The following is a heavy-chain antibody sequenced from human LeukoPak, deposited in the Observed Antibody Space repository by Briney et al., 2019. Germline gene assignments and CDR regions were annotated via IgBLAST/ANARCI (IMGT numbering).Heavy chain of an antibody. CDR3: ARGYYDSPEAVAFDI. Sequence: VASVKVSCKASGYTFTGYYMHWVRQAPGQGLEWMGWINPNSGGTNYAQKFQGRVTMTRDTSISTAYMELSRLRSDDTAVYYCARGYYDSPEAVAFDIWGQGTMVTVSS. CDR2: INPNSGGT. CDR1: GYTFTGYY. D-gene: IGHD3-3*01. J-gene: IGHJ3*02. V-gene: IGHV1-2*02.